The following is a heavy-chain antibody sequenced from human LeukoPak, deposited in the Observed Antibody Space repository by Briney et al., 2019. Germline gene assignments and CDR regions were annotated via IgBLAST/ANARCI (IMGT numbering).Heavy chain of an antibody. Sequence: TGGSLRLSCAASGFTFSDYWMHWVRQAPGKGLVWVSHINNDGSNATYADSVKGRLTVSRDNAESTVNLQLNSLRVEDTAVYYCVRGADWRGSVTPSVDVWGKGTTVTVSS. J-gene: IGHJ6*04. CDR2: INNDGSNA. V-gene: IGHV3-74*01. CDR3: VRGADWRGSVTPSVDV. CDR1: GFTFSDYW. D-gene: IGHD3-3*01.